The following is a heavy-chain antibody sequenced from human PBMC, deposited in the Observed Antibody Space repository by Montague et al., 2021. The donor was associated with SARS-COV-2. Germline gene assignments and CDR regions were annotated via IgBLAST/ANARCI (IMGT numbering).Heavy chain of an antibody. V-gene: IGHV4-39*01. J-gene: IGHJ4*02. CDR1: GGSISSTTYY. D-gene: IGHD6-19*01. Sequence: SETLSLTCTVSGGSISSTTYYWGWIRQPPGKGLEWIGSIYYSGTTYYNPSLKGRVTMSIDTSKNQFSLKLRSVTAAETAVFYCATIAETGTERGIDYWGQGALVTVSS. CDR2: IYYSGTT. CDR3: ATIAETGTERGIDY.